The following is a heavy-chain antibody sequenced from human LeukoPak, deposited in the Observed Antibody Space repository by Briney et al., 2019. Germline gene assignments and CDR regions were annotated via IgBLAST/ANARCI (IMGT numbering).Heavy chain of an antibody. J-gene: IGHJ3*02. V-gene: IGHV4-30-4*08. D-gene: IGHD3-10*01. CDR3: ARYCGPSSMARGVNDAIDI. Sequence: SPTLSLTCTVSGAFISSGDYYCSWIRLPPGKGLEWIGYIFYSGSTYYNPPFKSRVTISVDTSKNQFSLKLSSVTAAATAAYYCARYCGPSSMARGVNDAIDIWGQGTMVTVSS. CDR2: IFYSGST. CDR1: GAFISSGDYY.